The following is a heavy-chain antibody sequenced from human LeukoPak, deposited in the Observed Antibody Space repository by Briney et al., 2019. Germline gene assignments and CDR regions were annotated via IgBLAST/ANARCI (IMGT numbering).Heavy chain of an antibody. V-gene: IGHV1-46*01. Sequence: ASVKVSCKASGYTFTSYYMHWVRQAPGQGLEWMGIINPSGGSTSYAQKFQGRVTMTRVMSTSTVYMELSSLRSEDTAVYYCARASFNYYYYMDVWGKGATVTVSS. D-gene: IGHD2/OR15-2a*01. J-gene: IGHJ6*03. CDR2: INPSGGST. CDR1: GYTFTSYY. CDR3: ARASFNYYYYMDV.